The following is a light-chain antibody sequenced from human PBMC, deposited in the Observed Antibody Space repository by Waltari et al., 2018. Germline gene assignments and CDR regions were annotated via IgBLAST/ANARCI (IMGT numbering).Light chain of an antibody. CDR2: NNS. V-gene: IGLV1-44*01. J-gene: IGLJ1*01. Sequence: QSVLTQPPSASGTPGQRVTISCSGSSANIGSNPVNWYQQLPGTAPKLLINNNSQRPSGVPDRFSGATSGTSASLAISGLLSDDEAEDYCAAWDDSLSGYVFGTGTNVSVL. CDR1: SANIGSNP. CDR3: AAWDDSLSGYV.